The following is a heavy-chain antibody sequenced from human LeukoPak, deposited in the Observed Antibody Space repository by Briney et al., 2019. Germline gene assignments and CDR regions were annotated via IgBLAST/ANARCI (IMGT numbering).Heavy chain of an antibody. Sequence: PGGSLRLSCAASGFTFSRYWMMWVRQAPGKGLEGVANIKNDGSEEYYVDSVKGRFTISRDNARNSLFLQMNSLTVEDTAVYYCARAIRGSAVDTGDRWGQGTLVTVSS. CDR1: GFTFSRYW. CDR2: IKNDGSEE. V-gene: IGHV3-7*01. J-gene: IGHJ4*02. D-gene: IGHD3-10*01. CDR3: ARAIRGSAVDTGDR.